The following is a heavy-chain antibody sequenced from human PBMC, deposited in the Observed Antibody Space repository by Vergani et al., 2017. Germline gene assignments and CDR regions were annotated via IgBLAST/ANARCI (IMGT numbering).Heavy chain of an antibody. CDR1: GYSISSGYY. D-gene: IGHD4-17*01. V-gene: IGHV4-38-2*02. Sequence: QVQLQESGPGLVKPSETLSLTCTVSGYSISSGYYWGWIRQPPGKGLEWIGSIYHSGGTYYNPSLKSRVTISVDTSKNQFSLKLSYVTAADTAVYYCASGTGYGDYSAYWGQGTLVTVSS. CDR2: IYHSGGT. CDR3: ASGTGYGDYSAY. J-gene: IGHJ4*02.